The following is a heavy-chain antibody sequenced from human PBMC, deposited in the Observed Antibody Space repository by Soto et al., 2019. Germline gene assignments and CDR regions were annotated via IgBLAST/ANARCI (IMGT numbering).Heavy chain of an antibody. CDR2: ISWDGLAQ. V-gene: IGHV3-30*18. Sequence: VQLVEAGGGVVQPGRSLRLLCEASGFPFSRYGMHWVRQAPGMGLEWVAVISWDGLAQYYGDSVRGRFTISRDNSQSNLYLQMNSLRTEDTAIYYCAKETIQVGGPNYFDYWGQGVLVTVSS. CDR3: AKETIQVGGPNYFDY. D-gene: IGHD1-1*01. J-gene: IGHJ4*02. CDR1: GFPFSRYG.